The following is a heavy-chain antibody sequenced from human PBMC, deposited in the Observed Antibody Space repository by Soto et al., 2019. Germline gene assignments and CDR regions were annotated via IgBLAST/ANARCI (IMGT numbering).Heavy chain of an antibody. Sequence: EVQLLESGGGLVQPGGSLRLSCAASGFTFSSYAMSWVRQAPGKGLEWVSAISGSGGSTYYADSVKGRFTISRDNSKNTMYLQMNSLRAEGTAVYYCAKPLWFGESSEYFQHWGQGTLVTFSS. CDR3: AKPLWFGESSEYFQH. D-gene: IGHD3-10*01. J-gene: IGHJ1*01. CDR2: ISGSGGST. V-gene: IGHV3-23*01. CDR1: GFTFSSYA.